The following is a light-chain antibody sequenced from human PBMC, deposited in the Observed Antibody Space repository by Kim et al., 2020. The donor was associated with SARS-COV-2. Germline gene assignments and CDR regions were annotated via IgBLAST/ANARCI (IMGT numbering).Light chain of an antibody. Sequence: GQSITISCTGSSSNVGSYNRVSWYQQYPGKAPRLMIYEGNERPSGVSSRFSGSKSGNTASLTISGLQAEDEADYYCCSYTNKNTWIFGGGTQLTVL. J-gene: IGLJ2*01. CDR3: CSYTNKNTWI. CDR1: SSNVGSYNR. V-gene: IGLV2-23*01. CDR2: EGN.